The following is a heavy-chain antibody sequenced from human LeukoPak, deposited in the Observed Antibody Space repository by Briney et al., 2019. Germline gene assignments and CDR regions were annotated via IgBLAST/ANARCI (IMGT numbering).Heavy chain of an antibody. CDR2: ISGSGGST. J-gene: IGHJ4*02. CDR3: VKGNTYYYGSGSYYADY. D-gene: IGHD3-10*01. CDR1: GFTFSSYA. V-gene: IGHV3-23*01. Sequence: GGSLRLSCAASGFTFSSYAMSWVRQAPGKGLEWVSAISGSGGSTYYADSVKGRFTISRDNSKNTLYLQMNSLRAEDTAVYYCVKGNTYYYGSGSYYADYWGQGTLVTVSS.